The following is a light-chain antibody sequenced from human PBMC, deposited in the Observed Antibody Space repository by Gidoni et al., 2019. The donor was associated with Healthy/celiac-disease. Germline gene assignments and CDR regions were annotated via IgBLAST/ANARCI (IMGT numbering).Light chain of an antibody. V-gene: IGKV1-39*01. CDR2: AAS. CDR1: QSISSY. J-gene: IGKJ4*01. CDR3: QQSYSTPLT. Sequence: DIQMTQSPSSLSASVGDRVTITCRASQSISSYLNWYQQKPGKAPKLLIYAASSLQSGVPSRFSGSGSGTDFTPTISSLQAEDFATYYGQQSYSTPLTFGGGTKVEIK.